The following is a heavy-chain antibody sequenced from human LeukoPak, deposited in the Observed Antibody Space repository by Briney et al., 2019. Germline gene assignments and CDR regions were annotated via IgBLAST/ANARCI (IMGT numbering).Heavy chain of an antibody. Sequence: ASVKVSCKASGYTFTSYDINWVRQATGHGLQWMGWMNPNSGNTGYAQKFQGRVTITRNISISTAYMELSSLRSEDTAVYYCARDGWNVDAFDIWGQGTMVTVSS. CDR3: ARDGWNVDAFDI. V-gene: IGHV1-8*03. J-gene: IGHJ3*02. CDR1: GYTFTSYD. CDR2: MNPNSGNT. D-gene: IGHD1-1*01.